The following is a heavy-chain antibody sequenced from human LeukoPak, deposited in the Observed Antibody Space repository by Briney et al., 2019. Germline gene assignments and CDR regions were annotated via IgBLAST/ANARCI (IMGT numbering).Heavy chain of an antibody. V-gene: IGHV3-48*03. J-gene: IGHJ6*04. CDR2: ISSSGSTI. D-gene: IGHD3-10*02. Sequence: QTGGSLRLSCAASGFTFSSYAIHWVRQAPGKGLEWVSYISSSGSTIYYADSVKGRSTISRDNAKNSLYLQMNSLRAEDTAVYYCAELGITMIGGVWGKGTTVTISS. CDR1: GFTFSSYA. CDR3: AELGITMIGGV.